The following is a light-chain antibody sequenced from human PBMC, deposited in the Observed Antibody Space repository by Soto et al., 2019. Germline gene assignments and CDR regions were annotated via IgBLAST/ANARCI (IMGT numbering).Light chain of an antibody. CDR2: EDN. Sequence: NFMLTQPHSVSESPGKTVTISCTRSSGSIASNYVQWYQQRPGSAPTTVIYEDNQRPSGVPDRFSGSIDSSSNSASLTISRLKTEDEADYYCQSYDSSNHNVFGNWTKLTVL. J-gene: IGLJ1*01. CDR1: SGSIASNY. V-gene: IGLV6-57*03. CDR3: QSYDSSNHNV.